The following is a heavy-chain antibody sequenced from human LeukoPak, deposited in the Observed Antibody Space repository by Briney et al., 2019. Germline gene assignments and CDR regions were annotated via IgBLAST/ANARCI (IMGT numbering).Heavy chain of an antibody. J-gene: IGHJ4*02. CDR1: GGTFSSCA. CDR2: IIPIFGTA. V-gene: IGHV1-69*05. CDR3: ATSFVHYYDSSGYWDYFDY. Sequence: SVKVSCKASGGTFSSCAISWVRQAPGQGLEWMGRIIPIFGTANYAQKFQGRVTITTDESTSTAYMELSSLRSEDTAVYYCATSFVHYYDSSGYWDYFDYWGQGTLVTVSS. D-gene: IGHD3-22*01.